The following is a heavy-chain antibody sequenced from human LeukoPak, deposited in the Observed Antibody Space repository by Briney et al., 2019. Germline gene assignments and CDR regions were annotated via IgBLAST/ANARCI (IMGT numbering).Heavy chain of an antibody. V-gene: IGHV5-51*01. CDR2: IYPGDSDT. J-gene: IGHJ3*02. Sequence: PGESLKISCKGSGYSFTSYWIGWVRQMPGKGLEWMGIIYPGDSDTRYSPSFQGQVTISADKSISTAYLQWSSLKASDTAMYYCARGGPGPYCGGDCYHFDIWGQGTMVTVSS. CDR1: GYSFTSYW. D-gene: IGHD2-21*02. CDR3: ARGGPGPYCGGDCYHFDI.